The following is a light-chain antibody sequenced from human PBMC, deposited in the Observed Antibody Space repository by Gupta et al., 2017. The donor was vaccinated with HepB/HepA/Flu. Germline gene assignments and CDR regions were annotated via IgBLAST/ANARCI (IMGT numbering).Light chain of an antibody. CDR1: SSDVGGYNY. J-gene: IGLJ2*01. CDR3: SSYAGSNNLV. Sequence: QSALTQPPSASGSPGQSVTISCTGTSSDVGGYNYVSWYQQHPGKAPRLMIYEVSKRPSGVPDRFSGSKSGNTASLTVSGLQAEDDADYYCSSYAGSNNLVIGGGTKLTVL. V-gene: IGLV2-8*01. CDR2: EVS.